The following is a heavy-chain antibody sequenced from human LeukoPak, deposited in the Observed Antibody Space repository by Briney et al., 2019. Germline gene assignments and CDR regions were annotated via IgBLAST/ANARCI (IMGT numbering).Heavy chain of an antibody. CDR1: GGSISSSSYY. Sequence: PSETLSLTCTASGGSISSSSYYWGWLRQPPGKGLEWVGCLYYSGNNNDNPSLKSRITEYVDTTKKQFSMKRRSVTAADTAVYYCARVIVGATTVFFLYAMDVWGQGTTVTVSS. J-gene: IGHJ6*02. CDR2: LYYSGNN. CDR3: ARVIVGATTVFFLYAMDV. V-gene: IGHV4-39*01. D-gene: IGHD1-26*01.